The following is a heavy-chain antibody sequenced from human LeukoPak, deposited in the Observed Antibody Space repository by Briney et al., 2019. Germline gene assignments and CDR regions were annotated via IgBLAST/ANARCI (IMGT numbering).Heavy chain of an antibody. V-gene: IGHV4-59*01. J-gene: IGHJ4*02. CDR3: ASAVSGTYYST. CDR2: IYYSGST. CDR1: GGSISSSY. D-gene: IGHD1-26*01. Sequence: SETLSLTCTVSGGSISSSYWSWIRQPPGKGLEWIGYIYYSGSTNHNPSLKSRVTMSVDTSKNKFSLKLSSVTAADTAVYYCASAVSGTYYSTWGQGTLVTVSS.